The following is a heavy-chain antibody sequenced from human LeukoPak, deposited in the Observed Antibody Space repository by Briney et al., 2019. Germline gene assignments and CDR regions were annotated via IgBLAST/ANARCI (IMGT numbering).Heavy chain of an antibody. CDR2: IYSSGTV. Sequence: TSETLSLTCTVSGGSIRSSNYYWGWIRQPPGKGLEWIGSIYSSGTVYYNPSLKSRVTISVDTSENQFSLRLRSVTAADTAVYYCASPYDYWGQGTLVTVSS. V-gene: IGHV4-39*07. J-gene: IGHJ4*02. CDR3: ASPYDY. CDR1: GGSIRSSNYY.